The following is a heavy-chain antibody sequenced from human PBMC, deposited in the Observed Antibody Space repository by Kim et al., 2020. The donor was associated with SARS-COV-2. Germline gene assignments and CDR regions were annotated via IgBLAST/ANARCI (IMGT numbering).Heavy chain of an antibody. D-gene: IGHD5-18*01. J-gene: IGHJ4*02. CDR3: AKDSGGYSFGY. V-gene: IGHV3-23*01. Sequence: SYQASVKGRFTISRDNSKSTLYLQMNSLSAEDTAVYYCAKDSGGYSFGYWGQGTLVTVSS.